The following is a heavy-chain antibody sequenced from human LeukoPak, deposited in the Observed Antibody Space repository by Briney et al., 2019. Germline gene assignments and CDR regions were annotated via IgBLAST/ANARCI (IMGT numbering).Heavy chain of an antibody. V-gene: IGHV4-4*07. Sequence: SETLSLTCTVSGGSISSYYWSWVRQPAGKGLEWIGRIYTSGSTNYNPSLQSRVTISVDKSKNKFSLKLSSVTAADTAVYYCARETSQKGPHYMDVWGKGTTVTISS. CDR1: GGSISSYY. CDR3: ARETSQKGPHYMDV. CDR2: IYTSGST. J-gene: IGHJ6*03.